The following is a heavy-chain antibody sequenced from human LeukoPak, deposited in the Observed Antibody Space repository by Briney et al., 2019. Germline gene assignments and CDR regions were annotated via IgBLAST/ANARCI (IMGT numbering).Heavy chain of an antibody. J-gene: IGHJ4*02. D-gene: IGHD2-15*01. V-gene: IGHV4-59*08. CDR3: ARIVAGYFDY. CDR1: GGSISSYY. Sequence: SETLSLTCTVSGGSISSYYWSWIQQPPGKGLEWIGYIYYSGSTNYNPSLKSRVTISVDTSKNQFSLKLSSVTAADTAVYYCARIVAGYFDYWGQGTLVTVSS. CDR2: IYYSGST.